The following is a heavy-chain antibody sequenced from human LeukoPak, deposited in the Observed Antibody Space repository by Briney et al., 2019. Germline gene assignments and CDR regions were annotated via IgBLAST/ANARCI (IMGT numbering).Heavy chain of an antibody. CDR3: ARAPGFDYFDY. CDR1: GYSISSGYY. V-gene: IGHV4-38-2*01. Sequence: SETLSLTCAVSGYSISSGYYWGWIRQPPGKGLEWIGSIYHSGSTYYNPSLKSRVTISVDTSKNQFSLKLSSVIAADTAVYYCARAPGFDYFDYWGQGTLVTVSS. CDR2: IYHSGST. J-gene: IGHJ4*02.